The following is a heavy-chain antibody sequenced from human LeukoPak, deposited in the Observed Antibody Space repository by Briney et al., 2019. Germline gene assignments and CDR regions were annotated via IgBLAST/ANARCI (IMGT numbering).Heavy chain of an antibody. CDR3: AKGSGYDTDFDY. CDR1: GFTFSSYA. Sequence: GGSLRLSCAASGFTFSSYAMSWVRQAPGKGLECVSAISGSGGSAYYADSVKGRFTISRDNSKNTLYLQMNSLRAEDTAVYYCAKGSGYDTDFDYWGQGTLVSVSS. J-gene: IGHJ4*02. V-gene: IGHV3-23*01. CDR2: ISGSGGSA. D-gene: IGHD5-12*01.